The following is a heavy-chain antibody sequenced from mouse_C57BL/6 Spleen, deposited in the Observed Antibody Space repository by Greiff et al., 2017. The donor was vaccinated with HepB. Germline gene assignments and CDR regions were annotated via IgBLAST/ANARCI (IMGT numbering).Heavy chain of an antibody. J-gene: IGHJ3*01. Sequence: VKLMESGPELVKPGASVKLSCKASGYTFTSYDINWVKQRPGQGLEWIGWIYPRDGSTKYNEKFKGKATLTVDTSSSTAYMELHSLTSEDSAVYFCARAGIYDGPTWFAYWGQGTLVTVSA. CDR1: GYTFTSYD. CDR3: ARAGIYDGPTWFAY. D-gene: IGHD2-3*01. CDR2: IYPRDGST. V-gene: IGHV1-85*01.